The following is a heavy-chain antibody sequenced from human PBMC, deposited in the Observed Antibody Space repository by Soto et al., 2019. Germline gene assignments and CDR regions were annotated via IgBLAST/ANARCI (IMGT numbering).Heavy chain of an antibody. V-gene: IGHV3-23*01. CDR2: LIGGHYGT. CDR1: GFTLQNYA. D-gene: IGHD3-10*01. CDR3: AKGKSTGDIDWFAP. Sequence: GGSLRLSCTASGFTLQNYAMAWVRQAPGKGLEWVSTLIGGHYGTAYSYSVRSRFTVSRDNSKNCLYLQMNSLGVEDTAMYFCAKGKSTGDIDWFAPWGQRSLVTVSS. J-gene: IGHJ5*02.